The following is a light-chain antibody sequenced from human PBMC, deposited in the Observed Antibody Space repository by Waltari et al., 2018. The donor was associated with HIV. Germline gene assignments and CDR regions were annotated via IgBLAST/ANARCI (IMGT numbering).Light chain of an antibody. J-gene: IGKJ1*01. CDR1: QTISDW. CDR2: QAS. V-gene: IGKV1-5*03. CDR3: QQYSTFPGT. Sequence: DIKMTQTPSALSASVGDRVTITCRASQTISDWLAWYQQRPGNAPKLLIFQASGLESGVPSRFSGSLSGTEFTLTISSLQPDDLATYYCQQYSTFPGTFGQGTKVEI.